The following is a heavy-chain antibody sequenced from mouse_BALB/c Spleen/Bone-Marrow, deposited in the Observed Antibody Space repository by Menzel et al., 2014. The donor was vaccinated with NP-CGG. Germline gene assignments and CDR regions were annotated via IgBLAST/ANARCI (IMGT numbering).Heavy chain of an antibody. CDR3: AEDGDYRSAWFAF. D-gene: IGHD2-14*01. J-gene: IGHJ3*01. V-gene: IGHV5-4*02. Sequence: EVMLVESGGALVKPGGSLKLSCAASGFTFSDYFMYWVRQTPEKRLEWVATISDGGNYTCYPDSATGRFPISRDNAKNNHHLQMNRLKSENAAKYFCAEDGDYRSAWFAFWGQGTLVTVSA. CDR1: GFTFSDYF. CDR2: ISDGGNYT.